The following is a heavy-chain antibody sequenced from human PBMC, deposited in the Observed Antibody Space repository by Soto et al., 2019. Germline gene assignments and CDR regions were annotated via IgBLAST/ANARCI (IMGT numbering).Heavy chain of an antibody. CDR3: ARAYFGYYGSGSYMFYGMDV. CDR2: MNPNSGNT. CDR1: GYTFTSYD. Sequence: ASVKVSCKASGYTFTSYDINWVRQATGQGLEWMGWMNPNSGNTGYAQKFQGRVTMTRNTSISTAYMELSSLRSEDTAVYYCARAYFGYYGSGSYMFYGMDVWGQGTTVTVSS. V-gene: IGHV1-8*01. D-gene: IGHD3-10*01. J-gene: IGHJ6*02.